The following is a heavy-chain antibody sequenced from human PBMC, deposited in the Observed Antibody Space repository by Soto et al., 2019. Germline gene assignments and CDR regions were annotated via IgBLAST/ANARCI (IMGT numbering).Heavy chain of an antibody. CDR3: AKGDLFVGGTIYGMDV. D-gene: IGHD3-16*01. J-gene: IGHJ6*02. CDR2: ISVSGGST. Sequence: PGGSLRLSCAVSLSSYAMTWVRHAPGKGLEWVAGISVSGGSTNYAVSVKGRFTISRDNDKNTVYLQMNSLRAEDTAVYYCAKGDLFVGGTIYGMDVWGQGTTVTVSS. V-gene: IGHV3-23*01. CDR1: LSSYA.